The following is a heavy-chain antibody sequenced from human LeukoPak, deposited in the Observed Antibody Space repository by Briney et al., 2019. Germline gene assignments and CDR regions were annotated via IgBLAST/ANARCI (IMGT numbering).Heavy chain of an antibody. J-gene: IGHJ5*02. CDR2: IFPGDSDT. V-gene: IGHV5-51*01. Sequence: GESLKISCKGSGYSFTTYCIGWVRQMPGKGLEWMGIIFPGDSDTRYSPSFQGQVTISADKSISTAYLQWSSLKASDTAMYYCARQRTHPGPYNWFDPWGQGTLVTVSS. CDR1: GYSFTTYC. D-gene: IGHD1-14*01. CDR3: ARQRTHPGPYNWFDP.